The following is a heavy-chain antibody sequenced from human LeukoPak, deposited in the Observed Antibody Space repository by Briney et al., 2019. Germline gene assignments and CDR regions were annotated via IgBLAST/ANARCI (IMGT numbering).Heavy chain of an antibody. CDR2: IKEDGSEK. Sequence: GGSLRLSCAASGFTFSSYWMNWVRQASGKGLEWVANIKEDGSEKYYVDSVKGRFTISRDNAKNSLYLQMNSLRAEDTAVYYCARDPSSLRDSFDYWGQGTLVTVSS. V-gene: IGHV3-7*01. J-gene: IGHJ4*02. CDR1: GFTFSSYW. CDR3: ARDPSSLRDSFDY.